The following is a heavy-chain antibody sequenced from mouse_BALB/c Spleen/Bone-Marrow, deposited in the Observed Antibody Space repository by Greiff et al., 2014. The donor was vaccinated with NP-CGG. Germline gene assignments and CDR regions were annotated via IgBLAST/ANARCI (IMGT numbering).Heavy chain of an antibody. J-gene: IGHJ3*01. CDR3: ARIYYGYEFTY. D-gene: IGHD2-2*01. CDR2: IYPYNGVT. Sequence: EVQLQQSGPELLKPGASVKIPCKASGYTFTDYNMHWVKQSHGKSLEWIGYIYPYNGVTAYNQKFKSKATLTVDNSSSTAYMEFRSLTSEDSAVYYCARIYYGYEFTYWGQGTLVTVSA. V-gene: IGHV1S29*02. CDR1: GYTFTDYN.